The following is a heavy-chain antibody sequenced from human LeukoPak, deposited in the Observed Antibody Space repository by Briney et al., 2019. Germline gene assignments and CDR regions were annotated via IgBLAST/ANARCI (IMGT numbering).Heavy chain of an antibody. CDR3: AREADSGHTFDI. CDR2: INHSGST. J-gene: IGHJ3*02. Sequence: SETLSLTCAVYGGSFSGYYWSWIRQPPGKGLEWIGEINHSGSTNYNPSLKSRVTISVDTSKNQISLKLTSVTAADTAVYYCAREADSGHTFDIWGQGTMVTVSS. CDR1: GGSFSGYY. V-gene: IGHV4-34*01. D-gene: IGHD3-10*01.